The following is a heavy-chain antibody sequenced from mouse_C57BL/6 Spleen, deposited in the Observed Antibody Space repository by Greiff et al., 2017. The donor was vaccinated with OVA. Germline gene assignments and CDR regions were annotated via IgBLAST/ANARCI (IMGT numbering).Heavy chain of an antibody. D-gene: IGHD1-1*01. Sequence: EVQLQQSGPGLAKPSQTLSLTCSVTGYSITSDYWNWIRKFPGNKLEYMGYISYSGSTYYNPSLIHRISITRYTSKNQYDLQLNSVTTEDTATYYCARSYYGRGCAYWGQGSLVTVSA. V-gene: IGHV3-8*01. CDR3: ARSYYGRGCAY. CDR1: GYSITSDY. J-gene: IGHJ3*01. CDR2: ISYSGST.